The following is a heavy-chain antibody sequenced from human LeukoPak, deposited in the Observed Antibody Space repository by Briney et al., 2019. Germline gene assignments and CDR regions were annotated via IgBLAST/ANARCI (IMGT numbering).Heavy chain of an antibody. CDR3: ARDGVGATPLDY. D-gene: IGHD1-26*01. CDR1: GFTFSSYW. CDR2: INSDGSST. V-gene: IGHV3-74*01. J-gene: IGHJ4*02. Sequence: QPGGSLRLSCAASGFTFSSYWMHWVRQVPGKGLVGVSRINSDGSSTSYADSVKGRFTISSDNAQNTLYLQMNSLTAEDTAVYYCARDGVGATPLDYWGQGTLVTVSS.